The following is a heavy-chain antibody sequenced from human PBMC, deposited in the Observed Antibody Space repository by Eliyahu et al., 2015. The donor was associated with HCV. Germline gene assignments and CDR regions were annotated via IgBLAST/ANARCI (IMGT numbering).Heavy chain of an antibody. J-gene: IGHJ4*02. CDR3: ARHSADNSGISKPFDY. Sequence: QVQLVQSGAEVKKPGSSVKVSCKAAGGTFRTNAFSWVRQXPGQGLEWXGXXTPIXGTPNYAQKFQGRVTISADESTSXAYMELSSLRSEDTAVYYCARHSADNSGISKPFDYWGQGTLVTVSS. CDR1: GGTFRTNA. D-gene: IGHD6-19*01. CDR2: XTPIXGTP. V-gene: IGHV1-69*01.